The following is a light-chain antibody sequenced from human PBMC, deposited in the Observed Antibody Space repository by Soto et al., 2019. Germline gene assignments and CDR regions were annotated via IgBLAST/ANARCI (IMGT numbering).Light chain of an antibody. Sequence: EIALTQSPGTLSLSPGERATLSCRASQSVSSSYLAWYQQKPGQAPRLLIYGASSRATGIPDRFSGSGSGTDFTLTISRLEPEDFAVYYCQQYGSAPRTFGQWTKGEIK. CDR2: GAS. V-gene: IGKV3-20*01. CDR3: QQYGSAPRT. J-gene: IGKJ1*01. CDR1: QSVSSSY.